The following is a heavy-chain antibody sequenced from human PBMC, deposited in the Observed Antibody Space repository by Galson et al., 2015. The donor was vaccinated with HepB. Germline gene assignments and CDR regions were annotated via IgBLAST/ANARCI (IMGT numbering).Heavy chain of an antibody. Sequence: SLRLSCAASGFTFSSYSMNWVRQAPGKGLEWVSSISSSSYIYYADSVKGRFTISRDNAKNSLYLQMNSLRAEDTAVYYCARDRGEDSSSWYENWYFDLWGRGTLVTVSS. CDR1: GFTFSSYS. J-gene: IGHJ2*01. CDR3: ARDRGEDSSSWYENWYFDL. V-gene: IGHV3-21*01. CDR2: ISSSSYI. D-gene: IGHD6-13*01.